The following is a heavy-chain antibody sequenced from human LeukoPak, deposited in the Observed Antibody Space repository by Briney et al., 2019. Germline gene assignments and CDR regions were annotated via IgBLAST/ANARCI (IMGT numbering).Heavy chain of an antibody. CDR3: ARHTLWRFDY. CDR1: GFTFTNYW. V-gene: IGHV3-7*01. D-gene: IGHD1-1*01. Sequence: GGSLRLSCAAYGFTFTNYWLTWVRQAPGKGLVWVANINQDGGTEYYVDSMKGRFTISRDNAKNLVYLQINSLRAEDTAVYFCARHTLWRFDYWGQGALVTVSS. J-gene: IGHJ4*02. CDR2: INQDGGTE.